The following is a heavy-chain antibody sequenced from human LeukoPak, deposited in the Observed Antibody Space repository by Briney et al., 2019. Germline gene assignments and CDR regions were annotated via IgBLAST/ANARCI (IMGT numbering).Heavy chain of an antibody. D-gene: IGHD6-19*01. CDR1: GGSISSYY. CDR3: ARAPVRYSSGWHFDY. Sequence: PSETLSLTCTVSGGSISSYYWSWIRQPAGRGLEWIGRIYTSGSTNYNPSLKSRVTMSVDTSRNQFSLKLSSVTAEDTAVYYCARAPVRYSSGWHFDYWGQGTLVTVSS. V-gene: IGHV4-4*07. J-gene: IGHJ4*02. CDR2: IYTSGST.